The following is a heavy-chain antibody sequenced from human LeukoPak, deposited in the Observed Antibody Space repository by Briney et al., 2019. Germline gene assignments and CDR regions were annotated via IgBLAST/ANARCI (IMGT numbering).Heavy chain of an antibody. Sequence: PSETLSLTCTVSGGSISSYYWSWIRQPPGKGLEWIGYIYYSGSTNYNPSLKSRVTISVDTSKNQFSLKLSSVTAADTAVYYCARGHCSGGSCYGGGSYYYYYMDVWGKGTTVTISS. D-gene: IGHD2-15*01. CDR2: IYYSGST. V-gene: IGHV4-59*01. CDR3: ARGHCSGGSCYGGGSYYYYYMDV. J-gene: IGHJ6*03. CDR1: GGSISSYY.